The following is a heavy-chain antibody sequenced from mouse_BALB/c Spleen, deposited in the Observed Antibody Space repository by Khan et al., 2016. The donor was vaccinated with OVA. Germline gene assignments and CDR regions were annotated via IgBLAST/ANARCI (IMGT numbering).Heavy chain of an antibody. CDR1: GYAFSSYW. V-gene: IGHV1-80*01. CDR3: ARLGYWLAY. Sequence: QVQLQQSGAELVRPGSSVKISCKASGYAFSSYWMNWVKQRPGQGLEWIGQIYPGDGNTHYIGNFKGKATLTAAKSSSTAYMQLSSLTSEDSAVYFCARLGYWLAYWGQGTLVTVSA. D-gene: IGHD2-14*01. CDR2: IYPGDGNT. J-gene: IGHJ3*01.